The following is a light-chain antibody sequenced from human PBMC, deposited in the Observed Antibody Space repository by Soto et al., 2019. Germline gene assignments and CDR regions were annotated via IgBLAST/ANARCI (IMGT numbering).Light chain of an antibody. CDR3: QQYYSIPWT. V-gene: IGKV4-1*01. CDR2: WAS. Sequence: DIVMTQSPDSLAVSLGERATINCKSSQSILYSSDNKNYLAWYQQKPGQPPKLLIYWASTRESGVPDQFSGSGSGTDFTLTISSLQAEDVAVYYCQQYYSIPWTFGQGTKVEIK. J-gene: IGKJ1*01. CDR1: QSILYSSDNKNY.